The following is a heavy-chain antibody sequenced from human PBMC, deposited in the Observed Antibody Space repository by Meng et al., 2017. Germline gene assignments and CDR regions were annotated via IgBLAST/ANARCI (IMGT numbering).Heavy chain of an antibody. V-gene: IGHV2-70*01. Sequence: SGPTLVKPTQTLTLTCTFSGFSLSTSGMCVSWIRQPPGKALEWLALIDWDDDKYYSTTLKTKLTISKDTSKIQVVLTKTNMEPEDTATYYCARIPYSNYYYYGMDVWGQGTTVTVSS. J-gene: IGHJ6*02. CDR1: GFSLSTSGMC. D-gene: IGHD4-11*01. CDR2: IDWDDDK. CDR3: ARIPYSNYYYYGMDV.